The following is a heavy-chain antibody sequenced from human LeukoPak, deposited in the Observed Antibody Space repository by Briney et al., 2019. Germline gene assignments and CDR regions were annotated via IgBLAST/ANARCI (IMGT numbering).Heavy chain of an antibody. J-gene: IGHJ4*02. Sequence: SETLSLTCIVSGGSISSYYWSWIRQPPGKGLEWIGYIYYSGSTNCNPSLKSRVTISVDTSKNQFSLKLSSVTAADTAVYYCAREDSSSFLDYWGQGTLVTVSS. V-gene: IGHV4-59*01. CDR1: GGSISSYY. CDR2: IYYSGST. D-gene: IGHD6-13*01. CDR3: AREDSSSFLDY.